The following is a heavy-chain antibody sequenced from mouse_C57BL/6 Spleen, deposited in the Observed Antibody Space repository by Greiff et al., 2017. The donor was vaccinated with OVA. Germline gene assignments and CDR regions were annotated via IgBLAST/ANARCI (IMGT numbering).Heavy chain of an antibody. Sequence: VQLQQPGAELVKPGASVKMSCKASGYTFTSYWITWVKQRPGQGLEWIGDIYPGSGSTNYNEKFKSKATLTVDTSSSTAYMQLSSLTSEDSAVYYCARSPDYDDAMDYWGQGTSVTVSS. V-gene: IGHV1-55*01. CDR1: GYTFTSYW. CDR2: IYPGSGST. J-gene: IGHJ4*01. D-gene: IGHD2-4*01. CDR3: ARSPDYDDAMDY.